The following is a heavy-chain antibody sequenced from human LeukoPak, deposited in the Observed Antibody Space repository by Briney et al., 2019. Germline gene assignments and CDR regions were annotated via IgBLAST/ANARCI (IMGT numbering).Heavy chain of an antibody. CDR3: ARGWYYDILTGYYTYYFDY. D-gene: IGHD3-9*01. CDR2: INHSGST. Sequence: SETLSLTCAVYGGSFSGYYWSWIRQPPGKGLEWIGEINHSGSTNYNPSHKSRVTISVDTSKNQFSLKLSSVTAADTAVYYCARGWYYDILTGYYTYYFDYWGQGTLVTVSS. J-gene: IGHJ4*02. CDR1: GGSFSGYY. V-gene: IGHV4-34*01.